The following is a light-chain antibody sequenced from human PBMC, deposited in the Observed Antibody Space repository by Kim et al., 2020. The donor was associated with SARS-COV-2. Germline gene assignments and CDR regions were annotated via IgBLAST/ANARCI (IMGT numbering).Light chain of an antibody. V-gene: IGKV2-28*01. Sequence: DIVMTQSPLSLPVTPGEPASISCRSSPSLLHSNGYNYLDWYLQKPGQSPQLLIYLGSNRASGVPDRFSGSGSGTDFTLKISRVEAEDVGVYYCMQALQTPISFGHGTRLEIK. CDR1: PSLLHSNGYNY. CDR2: LGS. J-gene: IGKJ5*01. CDR3: MQALQTPIS.